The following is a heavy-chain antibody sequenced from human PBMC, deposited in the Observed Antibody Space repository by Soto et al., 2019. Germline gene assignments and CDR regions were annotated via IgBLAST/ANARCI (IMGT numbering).Heavy chain of an antibody. CDR2: IKQDGSEK. D-gene: IGHD6-6*01. CDR1: GFTCSNW. V-gene: IGHV3-7*01. CDR3: ARVSSSYNYYYYYYMDV. Sequence: PGGSLRLSCAASGFTCSNWRCWVRQAPGKGLEWVANIKQDGSEKYYVDSVKGRFTISRDNAKNSLYLQMNSLRAEDTAVYYCARVSSSYNYYYYYYMDVWGKGTTVTVSS. J-gene: IGHJ6*03.